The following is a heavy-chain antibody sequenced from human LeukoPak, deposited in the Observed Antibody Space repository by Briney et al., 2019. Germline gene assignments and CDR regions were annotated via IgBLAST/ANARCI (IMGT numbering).Heavy chain of an antibody. CDR3: ARKYSSGWPPDY. CDR1: GFTFSSYA. CDR2: ISYDGSYK. V-gene: IGHV3-30-3*01. J-gene: IGHJ4*02. Sequence: GGSLRLSCAASGFTFSSYAMHWVRQAPGKGLEWVAVISYDGSYKYYADSVKGRFTISRDSSKNTLYLQMNSLRAEDTAVYYCARKYSSGWPPDYWGQGTLVTVSP. D-gene: IGHD6-19*01.